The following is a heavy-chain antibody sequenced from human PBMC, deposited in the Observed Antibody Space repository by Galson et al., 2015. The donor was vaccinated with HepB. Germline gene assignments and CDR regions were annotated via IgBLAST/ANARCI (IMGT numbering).Heavy chain of an antibody. CDR1: GFTFSSYW. D-gene: IGHD3-10*01. CDR3: ALWFGTYFDY. V-gene: IGHV3-74*03. Sequence: SLRLSCAASGFTFSSYWMYWVRQAPGKGLVFVSRINSDGSSTTYADSVKGRFTISRDNAKNTLYLQMNSLRVEDTAVYYCALWFGTYFDYWGQGNLVTVSS. J-gene: IGHJ4*02. CDR2: INSDGSST.